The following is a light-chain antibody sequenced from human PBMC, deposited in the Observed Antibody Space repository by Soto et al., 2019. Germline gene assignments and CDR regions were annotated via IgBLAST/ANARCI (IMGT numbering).Light chain of an antibody. CDR1: KNVLWSNSNNY. V-gene: IGKV4-1*01. CDR3: QQYYSTPLT. CDR2: WAS. Sequence: VQTQSPDPLKAPLGERATINCKSSKNVLWSNSNNYLVWYQQKPGQSHKLLISWASTGESGVAARFSGSRSGTDFTLTISSLQVEDAAVYYCQQYYSTPLTFGGGAKVDIK. J-gene: IGKJ4*01.